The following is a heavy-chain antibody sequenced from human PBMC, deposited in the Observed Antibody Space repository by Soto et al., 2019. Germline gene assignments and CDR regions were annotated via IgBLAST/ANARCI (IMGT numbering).Heavy chain of an antibody. D-gene: IGHD3-10*01. CDR3: ARDLTYYYGSGSYYNAGNWFDP. CDR1: GGSISSYY. J-gene: IGHJ5*02. Sequence: PSETLSLTCTVSGGSISSYYWSWIRQPPGKGLEWIGYIYYSGSTNYNPSLESRVTISVDTSKNQFSLKLSSVTAADTAVYYCARDLTYYYGSGSYYNAGNWFDPWGQGTLVTVSS. V-gene: IGHV4-59*01. CDR2: IYYSGST.